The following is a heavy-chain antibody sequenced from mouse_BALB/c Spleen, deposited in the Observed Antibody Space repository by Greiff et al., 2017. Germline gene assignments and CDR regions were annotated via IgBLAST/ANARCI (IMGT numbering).Heavy chain of an antibody. CDR3: ARKGSTMITSFAY. D-gene: IGHD2-4*01. CDR2: IYPGSGNT. V-gene: IGHV1-63*01. CDR1: GYAFTNYW. Sequence: QVQLKESGAELVRPGTSVKISCKASGYAFTNYWLGWVKQRPGHGLEWIGDIYPGSGNTYYNEKFKGKATLTADKSSSTAYMQLSSLTSEDSAVYFCARKGSTMITSFAYWGQGTLVTVSA. J-gene: IGHJ3*01.